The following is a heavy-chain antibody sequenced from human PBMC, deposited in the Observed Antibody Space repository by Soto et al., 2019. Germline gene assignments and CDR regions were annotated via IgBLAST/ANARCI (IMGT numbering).Heavy chain of an antibody. D-gene: IGHD3-16*02. CDR2: ISYDGSNK. CDR1: GFTFSSYG. CDR3: AKGDGYDYVWGSYPFDY. Sequence: QVQLVESGGGVVQPGRSLRLSCAASGFTFSSYGMHWVRQAPGKGLEWVAVISYDGSNKYYADSVKGRFTISRDNSKHTLYLQMNSLRAEGTAVYYCAKGDGYDYVWGSYPFDYWGQGTLVTVSS. V-gene: IGHV3-30*18. J-gene: IGHJ4*02.